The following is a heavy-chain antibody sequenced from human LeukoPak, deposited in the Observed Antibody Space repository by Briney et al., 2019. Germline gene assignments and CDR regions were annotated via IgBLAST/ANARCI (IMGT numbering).Heavy chain of an antibody. Sequence: KPSETLSLTCTVSGGSISSYYWSWIRQPPGKGLEWIGYIYYSGSTNYNPSLKSRVTISVDTSKNQFSLKLSSVTAADTAVYYCARAPRAMVRGVIISHGMDVWGQGTTVTVSS. D-gene: IGHD3-10*01. CDR2: IYYSGST. V-gene: IGHV4-59*01. CDR1: GGSISSYY. J-gene: IGHJ6*02. CDR3: ARAPRAMVRGVIISHGMDV.